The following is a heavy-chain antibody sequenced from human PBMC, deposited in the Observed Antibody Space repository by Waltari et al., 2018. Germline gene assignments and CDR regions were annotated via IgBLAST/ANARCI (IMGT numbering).Heavy chain of an antibody. Sequence: EVQLVQSGAEVKKPGATVKISCKVSGYTFTDYYMHWVQQAPGKGLGWMGLVDPEDGETIYAEKCQGRVPITADTSTATAYMGLSSLRSEDTAGYYCATPDSSSPWRVDYWGQGTLVTCSS. CDR2: VDPEDGET. D-gene: IGHD6-6*01. V-gene: IGHV1-69-2*01. CDR3: ATPDSSSPWRVDY. J-gene: IGHJ4*02. CDR1: GYTFTDYY.